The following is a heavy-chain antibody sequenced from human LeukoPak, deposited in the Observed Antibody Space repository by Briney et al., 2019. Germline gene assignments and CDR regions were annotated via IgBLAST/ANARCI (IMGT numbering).Heavy chain of an antibody. J-gene: IGHJ4*02. Sequence: KPSETLSLTCTVSGGSISSYYWSWIRQPPGEGLEGIGYIYYSGSTNYNPSLKSRVTISVDTSKNPLSLKLSSVTAADTAVYYCARGADSSGYYSICYFDFWGQGTLVSVSS. CDR2: IYYSGST. V-gene: IGHV4-59*01. CDR1: GGSISSYY. CDR3: ARGADSSGYYSICYFDF. D-gene: IGHD3-22*01.